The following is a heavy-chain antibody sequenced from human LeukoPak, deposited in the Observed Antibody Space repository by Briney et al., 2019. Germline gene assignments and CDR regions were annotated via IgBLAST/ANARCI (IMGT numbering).Heavy chain of an antibody. V-gene: IGHV1-18*04. CDR1: GYTFTSYG. Sequence: ASVKVSCKASGYTFTSYGISWVRQAPGQGLEWMGWIGAYNGNTNYAQKLQGRVTMTTDTSTSTAYMELRSLRSDDTAVYYCARVDYGDYEGWFDPWGQGTLVTVSS. J-gene: IGHJ5*02. CDR3: ARVDYGDYEGWFDP. D-gene: IGHD4-17*01. CDR2: IGAYNGNT.